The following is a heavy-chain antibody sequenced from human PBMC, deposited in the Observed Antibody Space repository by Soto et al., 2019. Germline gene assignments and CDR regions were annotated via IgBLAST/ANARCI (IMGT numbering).Heavy chain of an antibody. V-gene: IGHV3-7*01. J-gene: IGHJ2*01. CDR3: AKRVWYFDL. CDR1: GFTFSSYW. CDR2: IKQDGSKK. Sequence: GGSLRLSCAASGFTFSSYWMTWVRQAPGKGLEWVANIKQDGSKKYYVDSFKGRFTISRDNAKNSLYLQMNSLRAEDTAVYYCAKRVWYFDLWGRGTLVTVSS.